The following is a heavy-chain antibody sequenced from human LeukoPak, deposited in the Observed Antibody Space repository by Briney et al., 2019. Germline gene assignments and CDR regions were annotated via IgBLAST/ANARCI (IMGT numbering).Heavy chain of an antibody. CDR1: GFTFITYW. CDR2: IKQDGSEK. V-gene: IGHV3-7*01. Sequence: GGSLILSCAASGFTFITYWMTWVRQAPGKGLEWVANIKQDGSEKYYVDSVKGRFTLSRDNAKSSLYLQMNSLRAEDTAIYYCARLRYNDFWSGSWKFYYYMDVWGKGTTVTVSS. J-gene: IGHJ6*03. D-gene: IGHD3-3*01. CDR3: ARLRYNDFWSGSWKFYYYMDV.